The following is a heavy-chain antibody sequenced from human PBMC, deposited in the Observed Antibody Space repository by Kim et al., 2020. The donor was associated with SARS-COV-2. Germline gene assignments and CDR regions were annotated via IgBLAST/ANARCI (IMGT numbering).Heavy chain of an antibody. Sequence: GGSLRLSCAASGFTFSNAWMSWVRQAPGKGLEWVGRIKSKTDGGTTDYAAPVKGRFTISRDDSKNTLYLQMNSLKTEDTAVYYCTTDQNIAAAGTKPYYYYYGMDVWGQGTTVTVSS. J-gene: IGHJ6*02. D-gene: IGHD6-13*01. CDR1: GFTFSNAW. CDR3: TTDQNIAAAGTKPYYYYYGMDV. V-gene: IGHV3-15*01. CDR2: IKSKTDGGTT.